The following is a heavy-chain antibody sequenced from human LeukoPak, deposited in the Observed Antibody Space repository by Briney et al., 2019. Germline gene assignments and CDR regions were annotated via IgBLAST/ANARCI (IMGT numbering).Heavy chain of an antibody. CDR2: IYYSGSI. CDR1: GGSISSYY. J-gene: IGHJ6*03. Sequence: SETLSLTCTVSGGSISSYYWSWIRQPPGKGLEWIGYIYYSGSINYNPSLKSRVTISVDTSKNQFSLKLSSVTAADTAVYYCARENYYYMDVWGKGTTVTVSS. V-gene: IGHV4-59*01. CDR3: ARENYYYMDV.